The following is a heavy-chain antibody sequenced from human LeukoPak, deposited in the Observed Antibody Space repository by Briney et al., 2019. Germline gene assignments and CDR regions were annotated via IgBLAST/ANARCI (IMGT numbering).Heavy chain of an antibody. V-gene: IGHV1-46*01. CDR3: ARDLGYYYGSSGYYDYFDH. D-gene: IGHD3-22*01. J-gene: IGHJ4*02. CDR2: INPSGGST. Sequence: ASVKVSCKASGYTFTSYYMHWVRQAPGQGLEWMGIINPSGGSTSYAQKFQGRVTMTRDTSTSTVYMELSSLRSEDTAVYYCARDLGYYYGSSGYYDYFDHWGQGTLVTVSS. CDR1: GYTFTSYY.